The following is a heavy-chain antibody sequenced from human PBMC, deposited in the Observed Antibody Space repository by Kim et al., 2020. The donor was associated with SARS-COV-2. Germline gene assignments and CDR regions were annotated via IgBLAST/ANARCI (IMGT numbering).Heavy chain of an antibody. V-gene: IGHV3-7*01. CDR3: GKFYGGSWCLHC. J-gene: IGHJ4*02. Sequence: SCMGSVKGRFTNTRDNVKHTLILQMNSLTAEDTAVYYCGKFYGGSWCLHCWGQGTLVTVST. D-gene: IGHD6-13*01.